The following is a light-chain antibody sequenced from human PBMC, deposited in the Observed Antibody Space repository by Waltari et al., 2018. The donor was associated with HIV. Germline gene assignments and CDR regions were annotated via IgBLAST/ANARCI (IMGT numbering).Light chain of an antibody. V-gene: IGLV1-44*01. CDR2: SNN. CDR1: SSNIGSNT. J-gene: IGLJ2*01. CDR3: AAWDDSLNGVV. Sequence: QSVLTQPPSASGTPGQRVTISCSGSSSNIGSNTVNWYQQLPGTAPKLLIYSNNQRPSGVPDRFSGSKSGTSAYLGSSGLQSEDEADYYCAAWDDSLNGVVFGGGTKLTVL.